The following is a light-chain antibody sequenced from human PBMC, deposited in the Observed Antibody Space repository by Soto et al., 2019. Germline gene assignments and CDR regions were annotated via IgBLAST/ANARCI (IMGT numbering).Light chain of an antibody. CDR2: AAS. V-gene: IGKV1-27*01. CDR1: QGISTY. CDR3: QKYNSAPRS. J-gene: IGKJ3*01. Sequence: DIQMTQSPSSLSASVGDSVTITCRASQGISTYLAWYHQKPGKVPQLLIYAASTLQSGIPSRFSDSGSGTDFTLTITRLQPEDVATYYCQKYNSAPRSFGPGTKVDI.